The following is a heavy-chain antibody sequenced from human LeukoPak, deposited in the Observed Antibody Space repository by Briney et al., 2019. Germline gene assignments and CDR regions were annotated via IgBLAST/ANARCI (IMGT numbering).Heavy chain of an antibody. CDR2: VNPKRGNT. CDR1: GYSLTSFD. D-gene: IGHD6-13*01. J-gene: IGHJ6*02. V-gene: IGHV1-8*01. Sequence: ASVKVSCKASGYSLTSFDINWVRQGSGQGLEWMGWVNPKRGNTGYAPTFQGRVTITRDTSIDTAFMELSSLRPDDTAVYYCARGGSSSSYYNNYGMDVWGQGTTITVSS. CDR3: ARGGSSSSYYNNYGMDV.